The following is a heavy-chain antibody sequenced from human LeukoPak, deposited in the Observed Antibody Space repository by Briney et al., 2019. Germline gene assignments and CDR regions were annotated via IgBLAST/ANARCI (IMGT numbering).Heavy chain of an antibody. Sequence: SETLSLTCTVSSYSISSDYYWGWIRQPPGKGLEWIGIIYHSGSTYYNPSLKSRVTMSVDTSKNQFSLKLSSVTAANTAVYYCARAVGSGSFQTYYYYMDVWGKGTTVTISS. CDR1: SYSISSDYY. CDR3: ARAVGSGSFQTYYYYMDV. J-gene: IGHJ6*03. D-gene: IGHD3-10*01. CDR2: IYHSGST. V-gene: IGHV4-38-2*02.